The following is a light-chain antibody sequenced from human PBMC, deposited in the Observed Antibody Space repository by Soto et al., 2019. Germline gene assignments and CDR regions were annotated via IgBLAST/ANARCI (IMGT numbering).Light chain of an antibody. V-gene: IGLV2-8*01. J-gene: IGLJ1*01. CDR1: KSDIGVYDF. Sequence: QSALTQPPSAAGSPGQSVSISCTGTKSDIGVYDFVSWYQHHPGKAPRLIIYEVVQRPSGVPDRFSGSKSGNTASLTVSGIQAADEADYFCNSYAGSNTYDFGIGTKVTVL. CDR2: EVV. CDR3: NSYAGSNTYD.